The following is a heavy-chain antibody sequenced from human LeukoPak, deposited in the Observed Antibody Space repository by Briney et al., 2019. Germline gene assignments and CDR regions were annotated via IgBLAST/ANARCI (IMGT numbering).Heavy chain of an antibody. D-gene: IGHD1-26*01. CDR3: ARFSGSYFFDY. V-gene: IGHV4-39*07. CDR2: IYYSGST. J-gene: IGHJ4*02. Sequence: SETLFLTCTVSGGSISSSSYYWGWIRQPPGKGLVWIGSIYYSGSTYYNPSLKSRVTISVDTSKNQFSLKLSSVTAADTAVYYCARFSGSYFFDYWGQGTLVTVSS. CDR1: GGSISSSSYY.